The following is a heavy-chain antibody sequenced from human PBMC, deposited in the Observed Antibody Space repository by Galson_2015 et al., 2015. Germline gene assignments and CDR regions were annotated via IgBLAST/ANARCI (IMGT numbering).Heavy chain of an antibody. CDR2: IKQDGSEK. CDR1: GFTFSSYW. CDR3: ARGNELTYGYDFWSGHSAAFDI. J-gene: IGHJ3*02. V-gene: IGHV3-7*04. D-gene: IGHD3-3*01. Sequence: SLRLSCAASGFTFSSYWMSWVRQAPGKGLEWVANIKQDGSEKYYVDSVKGRFTISRDNAKNSLYLQMNSLRAEDTAVYYCARGNELTYGYDFWSGHSAAFDIWGQGTMVTVSS.